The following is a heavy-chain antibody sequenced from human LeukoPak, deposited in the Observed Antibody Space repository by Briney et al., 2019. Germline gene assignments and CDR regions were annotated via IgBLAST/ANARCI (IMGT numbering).Heavy chain of an antibody. CDR3: TSLGNYGSGSFSFNY. CDR1: GFTYSNYW. V-gene: IGHV3-7*03. CDR2: IKHDGSGK. D-gene: IGHD3-10*01. Sequence: GGSLRLSCAASGFTYSNYWMRGVREAPGKGLEWVANIKHDGSGKDYVASVKGRSTFSRDNATNSLSLQMNSLRAEDTAVYYCTSLGNYGSGSFSFNYWGQGTLVTVSS. J-gene: IGHJ4*02.